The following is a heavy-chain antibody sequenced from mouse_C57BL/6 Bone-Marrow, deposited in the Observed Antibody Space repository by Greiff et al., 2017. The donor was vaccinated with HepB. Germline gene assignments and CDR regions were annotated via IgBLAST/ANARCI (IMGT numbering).Heavy chain of an antibody. CDR1: YFAFMASA. CDR2: FTMYSDAT. V-gene: IGHV1-49*01. CDR3: AREGENLLWLRRATPFKV. J-gene: IGHJ3*01. D-gene: IGHD2-2*01. Sequence: LVESGAELVRPGSSVKLSCKDSYFAFMASAMHWVKQRPGHGLEWIGSFTMYSDATEYSENFKGKATLTANTSSSTAYMELSSLTSEDSAVYYCAREGENLLWLRRATPFKVWGQGTLVTVSA.